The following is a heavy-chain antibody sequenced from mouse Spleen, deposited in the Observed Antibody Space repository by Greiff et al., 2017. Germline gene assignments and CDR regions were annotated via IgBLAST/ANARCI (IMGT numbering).Heavy chain of an antibody. J-gene: IGHJ1*03. CDR2: ISSGGDYI. CDR1: GFTFSSYA. V-gene: IGHV5-9-1*02. CDR3: TRDPYGSSYGWYFDV. Sequence: EVQRVESGEGLVKPGGSLKLSCAASGFTFSSYAMSWVRQTPEKRLEWVAYISSGGDYIYYADTVKGRFTISRDNARNTLYLQMSSLKSEDTAMYYCTRDPYGSSYGWYFDVWGTGTTVTVSS. D-gene: IGHD1-1*01.